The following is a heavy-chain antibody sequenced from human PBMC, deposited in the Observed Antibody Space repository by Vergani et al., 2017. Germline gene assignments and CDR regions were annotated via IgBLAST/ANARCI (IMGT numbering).Heavy chain of an antibody. D-gene: IGHD6-13*01. Sequence: QLQLQESGPGLVKPSETLSLTCTVSGGSISSSSYYWGWIRQPPGKGLEWIGSIYYSGSTYYNPSLKSRVTISVDTSKNQFSLKLSSVTAADTAVYYCARDWEAAGTCFDYWGQGTLVTVSS. CDR2: IYYSGST. V-gene: IGHV4-39*07. CDR1: GGSISSSSYY. CDR3: ARDWEAAGTCFDY. J-gene: IGHJ4*02.